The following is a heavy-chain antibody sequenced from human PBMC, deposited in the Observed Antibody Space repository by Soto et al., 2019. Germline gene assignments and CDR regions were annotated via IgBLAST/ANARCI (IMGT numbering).Heavy chain of an antibody. CDR2: ISAYNGNT. J-gene: IGHJ6*02. CDR1: GYTFTSYG. CDR3: AREGYCISTSCRPYDDYGMDV. V-gene: IGHV1-18*01. D-gene: IGHD2-2*01. Sequence: QVQLVQSGAEVKKPGASVKVSCKASGYTFTSYGISWERQAPGQGLEWMGWISAYNGNTTYAQKLQGRFTMTTDTSKSTAYMELRNPRSDDTAVYYCAREGYCISTSCRPYDDYGMDVWGQGTTVTVSS.